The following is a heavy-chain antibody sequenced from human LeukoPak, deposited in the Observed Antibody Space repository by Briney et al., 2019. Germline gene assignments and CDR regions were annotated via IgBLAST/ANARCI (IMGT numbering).Heavy chain of an antibody. CDR2: IYHSGST. Sequence: SETLSLTCAVSGGSISSSNWWSWVRQPPGKGLEWIGEIYHSGSTYYNPSLKSRVTISVDTSKNQFSLKLSSVTAADTAVYYCAKHVSAPREWYFDLWGRGTLVTVSS. CDR1: GGSISSSNW. CDR3: AKHVSAPREWYFDL. V-gene: IGHV4-4*02. J-gene: IGHJ2*01.